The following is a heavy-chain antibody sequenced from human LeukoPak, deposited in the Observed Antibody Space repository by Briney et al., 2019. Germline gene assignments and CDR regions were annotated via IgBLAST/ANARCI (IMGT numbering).Heavy chain of an antibody. J-gene: IGHJ4*02. V-gene: IGHV3-23*01. D-gene: IGHD3-9*01. CDR1: GFTFSSYA. CDR2: ICGSGGST. Sequence: GGSLRLSCAASGFTFSSYAMSWVRQAPGKGLEWGSAICGSGGSTYYADSVKGRFTISRDNSKNTLYLQMNSLRAEDTAVYYCAKDLSGPYYDILTGYPYFDYWGQGTLVTVSS. CDR3: AKDLSGPYYDILTGYPYFDY.